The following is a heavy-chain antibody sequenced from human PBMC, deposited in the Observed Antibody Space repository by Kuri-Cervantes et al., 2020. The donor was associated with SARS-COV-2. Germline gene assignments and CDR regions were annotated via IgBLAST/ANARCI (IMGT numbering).Heavy chain of an antibody. CDR2: ISNDGSNK. CDR1: GFTFSTCA. D-gene: IGHD2-21*01. V-gene: IGHV3-30-3*01. CDR3: ARERVGVPDY. Sequence: GESLKISCAASGFTFSTCAMHWVRQVPGKGLEWVAVISNDGSNKNYTGSVKGRFTISRGNSKNTLYLQMNSLRTEDTAVFYCARERVGVPDYWGQGTLVTVSS. J-gene: IGHJ4*02.